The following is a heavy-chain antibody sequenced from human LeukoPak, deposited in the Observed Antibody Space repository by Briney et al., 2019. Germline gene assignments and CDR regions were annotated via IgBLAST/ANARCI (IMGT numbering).Heavy chain of an antibody. V-gene: IGHV3-23*01. CDR1: GFTFSTYA. D-gene: IGHD5-24*01. J-gene: IGHJ4*02. CDR3: AKAGHGDY. Sequence: GGSLRLSCVASGFTFSTYAMTWVRQAPGKGLEWVSEISGSGGSTYYADSVKGRFTISRDNSKNTLYLQMNSLRAEDTAVYYCAKAGHGDYWGQGTLVTVSS. CDR2: ISGSGGST.